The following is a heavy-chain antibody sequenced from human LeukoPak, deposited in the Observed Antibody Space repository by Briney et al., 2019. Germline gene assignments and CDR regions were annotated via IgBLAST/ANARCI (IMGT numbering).Heavy chain of an antibody. Sequence: PGGSLRLSCAASGFTFSNEWMSWVRQAPGKGLEWVGRIKRETHGGTTEYAAPVKGRFTISRDDSKNTLYLQMNSLKTEDTAVYYCPSIGYWGQGALVTVSS. CDR1: GFTFSNEW. CDR2: IKRETHGGTT. J-gene: IGHJ4*02. CDR3: PSIGY. D-gene: IGHD2-15*01. V-gene: IGHV3-15*01.